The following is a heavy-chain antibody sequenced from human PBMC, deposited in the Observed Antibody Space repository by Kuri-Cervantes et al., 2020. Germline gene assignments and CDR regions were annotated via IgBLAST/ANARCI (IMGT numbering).Heavy chain of an antibody. J-gene: IGHJ6*03. V-gene: IGHV3-30*02. CDR3: AKDRAVAGTFYYYYMDV. CDR2: IRYDGSNK. D-gene: IGHD6-19*01. Sequence: LSLTCAASGFIFSTYGMHWVRQAPGKGLEWVAFIRYDGSNKYYADSVKGRFTISRDNSKNTLYLQMNSLRAEDTAVYYCAKDRAVAGTFYYYYMDVWGKGTTVTVSS. CDR1: GFIFSTYG.